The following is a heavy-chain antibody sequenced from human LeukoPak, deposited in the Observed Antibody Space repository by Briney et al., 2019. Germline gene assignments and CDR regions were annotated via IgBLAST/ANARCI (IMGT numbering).Heavy chain of an antibody. Sequence: GGSLRLSCAASGFTFSTYAMTWVRQAPGKGLERVSSISDNGYTTYYADSVRGRFTISRDNSKNTVYLQMIGLRAEDTAVYFCAKYYYDSSGYYDAAPLDSWGQGTLVTVFS. J-gene: IGHJ4*02. CDR1: GFTFSTYA. D-gene: IGHD3-22*01. CDR3: AKYYYDSSGYYDAAPLDS. CDR2: ISDNGYTT. V-gene: IGHV3-23*01.